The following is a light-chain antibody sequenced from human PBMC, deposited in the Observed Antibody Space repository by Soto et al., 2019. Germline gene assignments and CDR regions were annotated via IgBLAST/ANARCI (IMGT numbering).Light chain of an antibody. CDR3: QQSYSTPWT. CDR2: GPS. Sequence: EIVLTQSPGTLSLSPGERATLSCRASQSVGGSYVGWYQQKPGQGPRLLIFGPSSRATGIPDRFSGSGSGTDFTLTISSLQPEDFATYYCQQSYSTPWTFGQGTKGDIK. J-gene: IGKJ1*01. V-gene: IGKV3-20*01. CDR1: QSVGGSY.